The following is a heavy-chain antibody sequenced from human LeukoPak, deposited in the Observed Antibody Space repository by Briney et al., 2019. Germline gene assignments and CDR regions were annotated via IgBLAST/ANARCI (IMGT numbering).Heavy chain of an antibody. D-gene: IGHD2-21*02. CDR1: GFTFGSYS. J-gene: IGHJ4*02. V-gene: IGHV3-21*01. CDR3: ARVVTARGGDY. CDR2: ISSSSSYI. Sequence: GGSLRLSCAASGFTFGSYSMNWVRQAPGKGLEWVSSISSSSSYIYYADSVKGRFTISRDNAKNSLYLQMNSLRAEDTAVYYCARVVTARGGDYWGQGTLVTVSS.